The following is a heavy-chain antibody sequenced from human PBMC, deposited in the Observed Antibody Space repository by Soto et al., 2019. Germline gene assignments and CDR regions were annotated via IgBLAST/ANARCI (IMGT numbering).Heavy chain of an antibody. CDR1: GGSISSGDYY. V-gene: IGHV4-30-4*01. J-gene: IGHJ4*02. CDR3: ARGGSRFLEWLLYDY. Sequence: TSETLSLTCTVSGGSISSGDYYWSWIRQPPGKGLEWIGYIYYSGSTYYNPSLKSRVTISVDTSKNQFSLKLSSVTAADTAVYYCARGGSRFLEWLLYDYWRQRTLVTVSS. CDR2: IYYSGST. D-gene: IGHD3-3*01.